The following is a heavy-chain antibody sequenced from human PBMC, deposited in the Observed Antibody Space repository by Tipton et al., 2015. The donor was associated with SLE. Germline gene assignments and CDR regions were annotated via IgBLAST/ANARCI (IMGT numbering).Heavy chain of an antibody. D-gene: IGHD3-10*01. CDR3: AKASGEGFRYYFDY. V-gene: IGHV3-30-3*01. J-gene: IGHJ4*02. CDR1: GFTFSSYA. Sequence: SLRLSCAASGFTFSSYAMHWVRQAPGKGLEWVAVISYDGSNKYYADSVKGRFTISRDNSKNSLYLQMNSLRTEDTALYYCAKASGEGFRYYFDYWGQGTLVTVSS. CDR2: ISYDGSNK.